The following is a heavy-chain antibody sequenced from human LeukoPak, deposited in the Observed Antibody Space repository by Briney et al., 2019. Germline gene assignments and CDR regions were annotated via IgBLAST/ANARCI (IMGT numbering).Heavy chain of an antibody. D-gene: IGHD3-10*01. J-gene: IGHJ4*02. Sequence: GESLRLSCAASGFTFTTYWMSWVRQAPGRGLEWVANINQDGSEKYFEDSVKGRFTISRDNAKNSLYLQMNSLRVEDTAVYYCARVAKYYYGSETYYFFEHWGQGTPVTASS. CDR3: ARVAKYYYGSETYYFFEH. V-gene: IGHV3-7*01. CDR2: INQDGSEK. CDR1: GFTFTTYW.